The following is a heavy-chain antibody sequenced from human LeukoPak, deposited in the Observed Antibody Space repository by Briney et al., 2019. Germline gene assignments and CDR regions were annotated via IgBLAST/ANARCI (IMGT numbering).Heavy chain of an antibody. J-gene: IGHJ6*02. CDR2: IKQDGSEK. Sequence: GGSLRLSCAASGFTFSTYWMSWVRQAPGKGLEWVANIKQDGSEKYYVDSVKGRFTISRDNAKNSLYLQMNSLRAEDTAVYYCARASCISASCFYGMDAWGQGTTVTVSS. CDR3: ARASCISASCFYGMDA. V-gene: IGHV3-7*01. D-gene: IGHD2-2*01. CDR1: GFTFSTYW.